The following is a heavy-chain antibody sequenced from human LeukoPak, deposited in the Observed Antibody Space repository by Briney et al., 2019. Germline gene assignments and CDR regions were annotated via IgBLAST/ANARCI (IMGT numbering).Heavy chain of an antibody. CDR2: ISGSASST. Sequence: GGSLRLSCAASGFTFSNYAMSWVRQAPGKGLEWVSAISGSASSTYHADSVKGRFTISRDNSKNTLYLQMNSLRAEDTALYYCASGIAAAADYWGQGTLVTVSS. CDR1: GFTFSNYA. D-gene: IGHD6-13*01. CDR3: ASGIAAAADY. J-gene: IGHJ4*02. V-gene: IGHV3-23*01.